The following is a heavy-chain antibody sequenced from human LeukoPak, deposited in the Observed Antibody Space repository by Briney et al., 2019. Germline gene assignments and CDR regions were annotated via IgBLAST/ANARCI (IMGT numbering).Heavy chain of an antibody. CDR3: ARESGYDSD. Sequence: SETLSLTCSVSGGSIRSTTYYWSWIRQPAGKGLEWIGRIYTSGSTNYNPSLKSRVTISVDTSKNQFSLKLSSVTAADTAVYYCARESGYDSDWGQGTLVTVSS. V-gene: IGHV4-61*02. CDR2: IYTSGST. J-gene: IGHJ4*02. CDR1: GGSIRSTTYY. D-gene: IGHD5-12*01.